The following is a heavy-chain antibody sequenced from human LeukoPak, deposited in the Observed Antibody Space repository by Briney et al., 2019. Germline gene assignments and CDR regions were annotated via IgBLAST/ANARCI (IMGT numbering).Heavy chain of an antibody. CDR1: GLTFSSNW. V-gene: IGHV3-7*04. Sequence: PGGSLRLSCAASGLTFSSNWMTWVRQAPGKGLEWVANIKPDGSEKYYVDSVKGRFTISRDNAKNSLYLQMNSLTAEDTAIYYCARVVLVSGIRGSWYFDLWGRGILVTVSS. CDR2: IKPDGSEK. D-gene: IGHD2-21*02. CDR3: ARVVLVSGIRGSWYFDL. J-gene: IGHJ2*01.